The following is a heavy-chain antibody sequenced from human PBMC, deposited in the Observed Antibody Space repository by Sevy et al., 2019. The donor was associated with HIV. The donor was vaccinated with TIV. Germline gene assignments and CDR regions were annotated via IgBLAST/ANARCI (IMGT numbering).Heavy chain of an antibody. CDR2: IYPGDSDT. Sequence: GESLKISCKGSGYSFTSYWIGWVRQMPGKGLEWMGIIYPGDSDTRYSPSFQGQVTISADKSISTAYLQGSSLKASDTAIYYCARHAAYYYGSGSYFKSGAFDIWGQGTMVTVSS. CDR3: ARHAAYYYGSGSYFKSGAFDI. J-gene: IGHJ3*02. CDR1: GYSFTSYW. D-gene: IGHD3-10*01. V-gene: IGHV5-51*01.